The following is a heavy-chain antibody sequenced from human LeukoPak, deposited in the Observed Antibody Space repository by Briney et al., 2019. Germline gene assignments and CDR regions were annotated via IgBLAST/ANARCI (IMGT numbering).Heavy chain of an antibody. Sequence: GGSLRLSCAASGFTVSSNHMSWVRQAPGKGLEWVSVIYSGGSTYYADSVKGRFTISRDNSKSTLYIQMNSLRAEDTAVYYCARGESSGYSTFDYWGQGTLVTVSS. D-gene: IGHD3-22*01. CDR3: ARGESSGYSTFDY. CDR2: IYSGGST. J-gene: IGHJ4*02. CDR1: GFTVSSNH. V-gene: IGHV3-53*01.